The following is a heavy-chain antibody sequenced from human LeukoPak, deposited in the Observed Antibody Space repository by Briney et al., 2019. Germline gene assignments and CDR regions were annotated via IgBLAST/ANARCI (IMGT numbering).Heavy chain of an antibody. CDR3: TRDLGVTAKDPFEY. Sequence: ASVKVSCKASGYTFTGYYMHWVRQAPGQGLEWLGWINRNNGKTKYGQKFQGRVTMTRDTDTTTYYMEMRSLRSDDTAIYYCTRDLGVTAKDPFEYWGQGTLVTVTS. CDR1: GYTFTGYY. J-gene: IGHJ4*02. D-gene: IGHD3-10*01. V-gene: IGHV1-2*02. CDR2: INRNNGKT.